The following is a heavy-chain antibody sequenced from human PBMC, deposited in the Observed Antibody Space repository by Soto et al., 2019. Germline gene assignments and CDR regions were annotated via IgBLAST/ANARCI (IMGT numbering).Heavy chain of an antibody. V-gene: IGHV1-46*01. Sequence: ASVKVSWKTSGFTFSKYYMHWLRQVPGQGLEWVGVINPSGRTTSYAQKFLGRVTVTRDASTATVYLELNSLRSGDTAVYYCARDLDVTTVTTCFDSWGQGTLVTVSS. D-gene: IGHD4-17*01. CDR2: INPSGRTT. CDR3: ARDLDVTTVTTCFDS. CDR1: GFTFSKYY. J-gene: IGHJ4*02.